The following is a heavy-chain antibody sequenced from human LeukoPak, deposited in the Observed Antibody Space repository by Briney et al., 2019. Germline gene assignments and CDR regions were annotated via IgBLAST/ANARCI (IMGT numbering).Heavy chain of an antibody. CDR1: GGSFSGYY. CDR2: INHSGST. V-gene: IGHV4-34*01. Sequence: SETLSLTCAVYGGSFSGYYWSWIRQHPGKGLEWIEEINHSGSTNYNPSLKSRVTISVDTSKNQFSLKLSSVTAADTAVYYCARPLGRGRRVYYFDYWGQGTLVTVSS. D-gene: IGHD3-16*01. CDR3: ARPLGRGRRVYYFDY. J-gene: IGHJ4*02.